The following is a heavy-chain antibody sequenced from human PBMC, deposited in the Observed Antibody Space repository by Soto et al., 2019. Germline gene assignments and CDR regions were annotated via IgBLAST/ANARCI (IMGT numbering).Heavy chain of an antibody. Sequence: QVQLVQSGAAVKKPGSTVKVSCKASGGTFSSYAISWVRQAPGQGPEWMGGIIPIFGTANYAQKFQGRVTITADESTSTAYTELSSPRSEDTAVYYCASTTTTVTTSDWYFDLWGRGTLVTVSS. J-gene: IGHJ2*01. CDR2: IIPIFGTA. CDR1: GGTFSSYA. V-gene: IGHV1-69*01. CDR3: ASTTTTVTTSDWYFDL. D-gene: IGHD4-17*01.